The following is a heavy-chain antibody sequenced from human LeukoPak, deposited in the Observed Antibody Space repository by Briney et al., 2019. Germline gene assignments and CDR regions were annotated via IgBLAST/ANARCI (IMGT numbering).Heavy chain of an antibody. CDR2: ISGSGGST. V-gene: IGHV3-23*01. J-gene: IGHJ5*02. D-gene: IGHD2-8*01. CDR3: AKVGTTHIVLMVYAT. CDR1: GCTFSSYA. Sequence: GGSLRLSCAASGCTFSSYAMSWVRQAPGKGLEWVSAISGSGGSTYYADSVKGRFTISRDNSKNTLYLQMNSLRAEDTAVYYCAKVGTTHIVLMVYATWGQGTLVTVSS.